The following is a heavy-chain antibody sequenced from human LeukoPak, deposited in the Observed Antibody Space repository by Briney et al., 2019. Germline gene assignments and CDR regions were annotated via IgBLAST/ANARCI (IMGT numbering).Heavy chain of an antibody. D-gene: IGHD3-22*01. V-gene: IGHV1-18*04. Sequence: GASVKVSCKASGYIFTGYYMHWVRQAPGQGLEWMGWISAYNGATHYAQKLQGRVTMTTDTSTYTVYMEMRSLRSDDTAVYYCARDGHRMYYYGSSDYRFDYWGQGTLVTVSS. J-gene: IGHJ4*02. CDR3: ARDGHRMYYYGSSDYRFDY. CDR1: GYIFTGYY. CDR2: ISAYNGAT.